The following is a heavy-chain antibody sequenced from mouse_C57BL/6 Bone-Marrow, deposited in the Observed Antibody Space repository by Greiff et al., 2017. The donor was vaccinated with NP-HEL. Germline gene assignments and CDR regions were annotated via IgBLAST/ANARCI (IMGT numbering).Heavy chain of an antibody. CDR2: IYPYNGIS. CDR3: AREVYYYGSISYWYFEV. J-gene: IGHJ1*03. D-gene: IGHD1-1*01. V-gene: IGHV1-31*01. CDR1: GYYFTGYY. Sequence: VQLQQSGPELVKPGASVKMSCKASGYYFTGYYMHWVKQSPGQILDWIGYIYPYNGISRYNQKFKGKATLTVDKSSSTAYMELRSLTSEDSAVYYCAREVYYYGSISYWYFEVWGRGTAVTVSA.